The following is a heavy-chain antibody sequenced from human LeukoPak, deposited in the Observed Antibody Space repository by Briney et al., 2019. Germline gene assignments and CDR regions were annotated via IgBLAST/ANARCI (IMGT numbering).Heavy chain of an antibody. CDR3: ARRAYGMDV. CDR1: GGSISSYY. V-gene: IGHV4-59*08. CDR2: IYYGGST. J-gene: IGHJ6*02. Sequence: SETLSLTCTVSGGSISSYYWSWFRQPPGKGLEWIGYIYYGGSTNYNPSLKSRVTISVDTSKNQFSLNPSSVTAADTAVYYCARRAYGMDVWGQGTTVTVSS.